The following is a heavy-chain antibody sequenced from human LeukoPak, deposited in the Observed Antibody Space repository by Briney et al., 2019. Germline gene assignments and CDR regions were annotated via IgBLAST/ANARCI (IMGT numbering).Heavy chain of an antibody. CDR1: GYTFTSYG. J-gene: IGHJ4*02. V-gene: IGHV1-18*01. Sequence: ASEKVSCKASGYTFTSYGISWVRQAPGQGLEWMGWISAYNGNTNYAQKLQGRVTMTTDTSTSTAYMELRSLRSDDTAVYYCARDYYDSSGYYYVEVFDYWGQGTLVTVSS. CDR3: ARDYYDSSGYYYVEVFDY. D-gene: IGHD3-22*01. CDR2: ISAYNGNT.